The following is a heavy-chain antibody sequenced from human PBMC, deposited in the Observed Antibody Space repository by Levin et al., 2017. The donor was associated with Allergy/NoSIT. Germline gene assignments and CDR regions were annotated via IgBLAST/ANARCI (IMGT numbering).Heavy chain of an antibody. CDR3: ARDPSRNGPSYYYYYMDV. CDR2: INPSGGST. J-gene: IGHJ6*03. CDR1: GYTFTSYY. D-gene: IGHD2-8*01. V-gene: IGHV1-46*01. Sequence: GESLKISCKASGYTFTSYYMHWVRQAPGQGLEWMGIINPSGGSTSYAQKFQGRVTMTRDTSTSTVYMELSSLRSEDTAVYYCARDPSRNGPSYYYYYMDVWGKGTTVTVSS.